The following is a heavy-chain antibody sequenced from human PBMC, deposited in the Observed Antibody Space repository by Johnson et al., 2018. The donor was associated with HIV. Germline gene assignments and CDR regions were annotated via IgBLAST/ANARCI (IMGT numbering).Heavy chain of an antibody. J-gene: IGHJ3*02. CDR2: IRFDGSNK. V-gene: IGHV3-30*02. D-gene: IGHD6-6*01. CDR1: GFTFSDYV. CDR3: ARDKGIAARLGAFDI. Sequence: QVQLVESGGGVVQPGGSLTLSCAASGFTFSDYVMHWVRQAPGKGLEWVAFIRFDGSNKYYADSVKGRFTISRDNSKNTLYLQMNSLRAEDTAVYYCARDKGIAARLGAFDIWGQGTMVTVSS.